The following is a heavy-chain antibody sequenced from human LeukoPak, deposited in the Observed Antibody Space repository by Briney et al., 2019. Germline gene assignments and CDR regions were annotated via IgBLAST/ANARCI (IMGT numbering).Heavy chain of an antibody. CDR3: ARPAVDGYYFDY. D-gene: IGHD2-21*01. CDR2: INPSGGST. J-gene: IGHJ4*02. V-gene: IGHV1-46*01. Sequence: ASVKVSCKASGYTFTSYYMHWVRQAPGQGLEWMGIINPSGGSTSYAQKFQGGVTMTRDTSTSTVYMELSSLRSEDTAVYYCARPAVDGYYFDYWGQGTLVTVSS. CDR1: GYTFTSYY.